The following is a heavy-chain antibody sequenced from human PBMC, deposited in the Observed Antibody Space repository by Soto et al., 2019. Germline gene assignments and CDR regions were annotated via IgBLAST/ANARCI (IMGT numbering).Heavy chain of an antibody. V-gene: IGHV1-18*01. J-gene: IGHJ5*02. CDR1: GYTFTSYG. CDR3: AGVLPPFDP. Sequence: QVQLVQSGAEVKKPGASVKVSCKASGYTFTSYGISWVRQAPGQGLEWMGWINAYNGNTNYAQNLQGRVTMTTDTSTRTAYRELRSLRSAVTAVYYCAGVLPPFDPWGQANLVTVSS. CDR2: INAYNGNT.